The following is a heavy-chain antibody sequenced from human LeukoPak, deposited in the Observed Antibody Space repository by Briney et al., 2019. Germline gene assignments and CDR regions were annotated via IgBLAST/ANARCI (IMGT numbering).Heavy chain of an antibody. J-gene: IGHJ4*02. CDR1: GYTLTELS. CDR2: FDPEDGET. D-gene: IGHD5-12*01. V-gene: IGHV1-24*01. CDR3: ATADLVATTPFDY. Sequence: GASVKVSCKVSGYTLTELSMHWVRQAPGKGLEWMGGFDPEDGETIYAQKFQGRVTVTEDTSTDTAYMELSSLRSEDTAVYHCATADLVATTPFDYWGQGTLVTVSS.